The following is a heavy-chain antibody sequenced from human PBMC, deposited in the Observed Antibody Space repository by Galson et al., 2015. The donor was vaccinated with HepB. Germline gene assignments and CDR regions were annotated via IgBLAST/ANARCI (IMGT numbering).Heavy chain of an antibody. CDR1: GFTVSSNY. D-gene: IGHD2-21*02. CDR2: IYSGGST. J-gene: IGHJ4*02. V-gene: IGHV3-66*01. Sequence: SLRLSCAASGFTVSSNYMSWVRQAPGKGLEWVSVIYSGGSTYYADSVKGRFTISRDNSKNTLYLQMNSLRAEDTAVYYCARFGSAYCGGDCYPSPDYWGQGTLVTVSS. CDR3: ARFGSAYCGGDCYPSPDY.